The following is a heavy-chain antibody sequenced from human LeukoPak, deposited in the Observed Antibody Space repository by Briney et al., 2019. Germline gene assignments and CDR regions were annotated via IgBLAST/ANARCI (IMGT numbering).Heavy chain of an antibody. D-gene: IGHD6-13*01. Sequence: GGSLRLSCAASGFTFSSYAMHWVRQAPGKGLEWVAVISYDGSNKYYADSVKGRFTISRDNSKNTLDLQMNSLRAEDTAVYYCARERYSSSWYGLNDYWGQGTLVTVSS. J-gene: IGHJ4*02. CDR3: ARERYSSSWYGLNDY. CDR1: GFTFSSYA. V-gene: IGHV3-30-3*01. CDR2: ISYDGSNK.